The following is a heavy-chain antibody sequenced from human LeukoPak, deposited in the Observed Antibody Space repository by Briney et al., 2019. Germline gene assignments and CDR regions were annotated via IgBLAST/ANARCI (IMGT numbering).Heavy chain of an antibody. CDR3: ARERFGSIGLWY. CDR2: MNPNSGNT. V-gene: IGHV1-8*03. D-gene: IGHD3-10*01. CDR1: GYTFTSYD. J-gene: IGHJ4*02. Sequence: ASVKVSCKASGYTFTSYDINRVRQATGQGLEWMGWMNPNSGNTGYVQKFQGRVTITRNTSISTAYMELSSLRSEDTAVYYCARERFGSIGLWYWGQGTLVTVSS.